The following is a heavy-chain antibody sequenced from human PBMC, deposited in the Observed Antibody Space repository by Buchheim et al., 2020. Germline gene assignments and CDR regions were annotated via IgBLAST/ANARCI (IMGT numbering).Heavy chain of an antibody. Sequence: QVQLVESGGGVVQPGRSLRLSCAASGFTFGSFGIHWVRQAPGKGLEWVALISYDGSETYYGDTVKGRFTISRDNSKNTLYLQMNSLRAEDTAVYYCAKKGGYMSGSTYYYYYMVVWGKGTT. J-gene: IGHJ6*03. CDR1: GFTFGSFG. CDR2: ISYDGSET. D-gene: IGHD5-18*01. V-gene: IGHV3-30*18. CDR3: AKKGGYMSGSTYYYYYMVV.